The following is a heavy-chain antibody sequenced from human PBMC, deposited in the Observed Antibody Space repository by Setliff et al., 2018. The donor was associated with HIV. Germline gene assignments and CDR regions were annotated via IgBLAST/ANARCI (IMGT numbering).Heavy chain of an antibody. CDR2: IIPVFGKV. CDR3: ARRPSSYNWFDP. Sequence: SVKVSCKASGGTFSSFGINWIRQAPGQGLEWMGGIIPVFGKVEYAQRFQGRVKITADESTSTAYMEMSSLRSEDMAIYYCARRPSSYNWFDPWGQGTLVTVSS. J-gene: IGHJ5*02. D-gene: IGHD6-6*01. V-gene: IGHV1-69*13. CDR1: GGTFSSFG.